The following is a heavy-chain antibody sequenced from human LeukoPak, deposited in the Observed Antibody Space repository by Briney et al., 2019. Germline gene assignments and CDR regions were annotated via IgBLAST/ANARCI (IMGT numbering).Heavy chain of an antibody. CDR1: GGSISSYY. Sequence: SETLSLTCTVSGGSISSYYWSWIRQPPGKGLEWIGYIYYSGSTNYNPSLKSRVTISVDTSKNQFSLKLSSVTAADMAVYYCARGEGGPFDYWGQGTLVTVSS. CDR3: ARGEGGPFDY. J-gene: IGHJ4*02. CDR2: IYYSGST. D-gene: IGHD2-15*01. V-gene: IGHV4-59*01.